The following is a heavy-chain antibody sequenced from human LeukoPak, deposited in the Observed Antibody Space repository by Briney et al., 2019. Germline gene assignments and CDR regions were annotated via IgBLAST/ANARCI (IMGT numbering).Heavy chain of an antibody. CDR3: AKEGCRYCSGGSCYPSGYYYYYYMDV. J-gene: IGHJ6*03. CDR1: GFTFSSYG. D-gene: IGHD2-15*01. Sequence: GGSLRLSCAASGFTFSSYGMSWVRQAPGKGLEWLSAISGSSGSTYYADSVKGRFTISRDNSKNTLYLQMNSLRAEDTAVYYCAKEGCRYCSGGSCYPSGYYYYYYMDVWGKGTTVTISS. V-gene: IGHV3-23*01. CDR2: ISGSSGST.